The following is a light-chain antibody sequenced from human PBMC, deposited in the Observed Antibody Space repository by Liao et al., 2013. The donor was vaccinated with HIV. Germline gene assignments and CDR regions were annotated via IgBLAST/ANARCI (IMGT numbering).Light chain of an antibody. V-gene: IGLV3-1*01. Sequence: SYELTQPPSVSVSPGQTASITCSGDKLGDKFACWYQQKPGQSPVVVIYQDFLRPSGIPERFSASNSGNTATLTISGTQAMDEADYFCQAWDSRADVVFGGGTKLTVL. CDR2: QDF. J-gene: IGLJ2*01. CDR3: QAWDSRADVV. CDR1: KLGDKF.